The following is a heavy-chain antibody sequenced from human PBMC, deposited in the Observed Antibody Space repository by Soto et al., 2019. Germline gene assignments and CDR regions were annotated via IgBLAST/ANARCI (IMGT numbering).Heavy chain of an antibody. Sequence: QLQLQESGPGVVKPSETLALTCTVSGAPITSNDYFWAWIRQPPGRGLEFIASMHASGGTYHASSLKSRATRSLDTSKNQVSLKLHSVTAADTATYFCAGIVVGATRHPDVDHWGQGTLVTVSS. V-gene: IGHV4-39*01. J-gene: IGHJ4*02. CDR2: MHASGGT. D-gene: IGHD2-15*01. CDR1: GAPITSNDYF. CDR3: AGIVVGATRHPDVDH.